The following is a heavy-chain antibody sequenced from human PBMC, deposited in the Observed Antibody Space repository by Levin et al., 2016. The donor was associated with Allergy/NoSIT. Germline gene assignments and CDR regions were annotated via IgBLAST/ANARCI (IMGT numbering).Heavy chain of an antibody. CDR2: IYYSGST. D-gene: IGHD5-18*01. CDR1: GGSISNYY. J-gene: IGHJ4*02. CDR3: ARRAGYTSMDY. V-gene: IGHV4-59*01. Sequence: SETLSLTCTVSGGSISNYYWSWIRQPPGKGLEWIGDIYYSGSTNYNPSLKSRVTISLDTSKNQFSLRVSSVTAADTAVYYCARRAGYTSMDYWGQGTLVTVSS.